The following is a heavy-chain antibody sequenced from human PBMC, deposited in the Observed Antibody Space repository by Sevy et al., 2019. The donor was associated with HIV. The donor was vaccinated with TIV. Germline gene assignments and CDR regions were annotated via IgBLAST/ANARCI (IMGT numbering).Heavy chain of an antibody. J-gene: IGHJ4*02. D-gene: IGHD6-6*01. V-gene: IGHV3-33*01. CDR3: ARDTQYSSSLGFDY. Sequence: GGSLRLSCAASGFTFNSYGMHWVRQAPGKGLEWVAVIWYDGKNKEYADSVKGRFTVSRDNSKNTLYLQMNSLRAEDTAVYYCARDTQYSSSLGFDYWGQGTLVTVSS. CDR1: GFTFNSYG. CDR2: IWYDGKNK.